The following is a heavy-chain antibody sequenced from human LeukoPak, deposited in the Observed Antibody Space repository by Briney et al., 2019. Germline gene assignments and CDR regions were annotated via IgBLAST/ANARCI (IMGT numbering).Heavy chain of an antibody. V-gene: IGHV1-2*02. Sequence: ASVKVSCKASGYTFTGYYMHWMRQAPGQGLEWMGWINPNSGGTNYAQKFQGRVTMTRDTSISTAYMELSRLRSDDTAVYYCARDSGDTAMGAGGYWGQGTLVTVSS. D-gene: IGHD5-18*01. J-gene: IGHJ4*02. CDR1: GYTFTGYY. CDR3: ARDSGDTAMGAGGY. CDR2: INPNSGGT.